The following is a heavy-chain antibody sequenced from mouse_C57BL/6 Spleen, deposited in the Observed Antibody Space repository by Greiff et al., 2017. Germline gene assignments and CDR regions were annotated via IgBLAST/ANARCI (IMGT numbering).Heavy chain of an antibody. J-gene: IGHJ3*01. V-gene: IGHV1-52*01. CDR1: GYTFTSYW. Sequence: QVQLQQPGAELVRPGSSVKLSCKASGYTFTSYWMHWVKQRPIQGLEWIGNIDPADSETHYNPKFKDKATLTVDKYSSPAYMQLSSLTSEDSAVDYWAREDYYDGAWFAYWGQGTLVTVSA. D-gene: IGHD1-1*01. CDR3: AREDYYDGAWFAY. CDR2: IDPADSET.